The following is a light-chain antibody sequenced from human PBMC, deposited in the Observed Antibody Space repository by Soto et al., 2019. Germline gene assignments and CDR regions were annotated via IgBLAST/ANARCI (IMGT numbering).Light chain of an antibody. CDR2: DAS. Sequence: EIVLTQSPATLSLSPGERATLSCRASQSVSRYLAWYQPNPGQAPRLLIYDASNRATGIPARFSGSGSGTDFTLTISSLEPEDFAVYYCQQRSNWPLPLTFGGGTKVEIK. CDR3: QQRSNWPLPLT. J-gene: IGKJ4*01. CDR1: QSVSRY. V-gene: IGKV3-11*01.